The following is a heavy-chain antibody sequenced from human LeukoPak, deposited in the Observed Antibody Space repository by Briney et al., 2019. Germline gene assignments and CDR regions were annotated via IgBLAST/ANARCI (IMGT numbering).Heavy chain of an antibody. D-gene: IGHD3-3*01. V-gene: IGHV3-7*01. J-gene: IGHJ4*02. Sequence: GGSLRLSCGASGFTFRSYWVSWVRQAPGKGLEGVANIKQDGSEIYYVDSVKGRFTISRDNAKNSLYLQMNSLRAEDTSVYYCARWSHFGVVIIERFHDYWGQGTLVTVSS. CDR1: GFTFRSYW. CDR3: ARWSHFGVVIIERFHDY. CDR2: IKQDGSEI.